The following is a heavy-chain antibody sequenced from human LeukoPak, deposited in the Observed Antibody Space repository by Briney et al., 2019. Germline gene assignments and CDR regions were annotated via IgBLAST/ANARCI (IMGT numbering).Heavy chain of an antibody. CDR2: IYCDGDG. D-gene: IGHD6-19*01. CDR1: GFSRRTSGVG. Sequence: SGATLTIPTKTVTLTCSLSGFSRRTSGVGVGWVRQRPERALEWLALIYCDGDGGYSTYLESWLIIARDTSKNQVVLKITNMEPVDTGTYYGVHTSRSRRCGSGWADVDSFDLWGPGTLVTVSS. J-gene: IGHJ5*02. CDR3: VHTSRSRRCGSGWADVDSFDL. V-gene: IGHV2-5*02.